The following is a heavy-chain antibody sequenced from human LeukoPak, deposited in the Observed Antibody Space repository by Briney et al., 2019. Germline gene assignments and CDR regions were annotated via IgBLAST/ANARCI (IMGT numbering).Heavy chain of an antibody. D-gene: IGHD6-13*01. J-gene: IGHJ4*02. CDR3: ACIAAAGNAY. Sequence: GGSLRLSCAASGFTFSSYSMNWVRQAPGKGLEWVSSISTSSRYIYYADSVKSRLTLSRDNATKSLYLQMNSLKAEDPAVYYCACIAAAGNAYWGQGTLVTVSS. CDR1: GFTFSSYS. V-gene: IGHV3-21*01. CDR2: ISTSSRYI.